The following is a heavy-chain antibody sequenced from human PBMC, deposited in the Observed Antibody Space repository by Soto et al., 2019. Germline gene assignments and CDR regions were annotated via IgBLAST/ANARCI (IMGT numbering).Heavy chain of an antibody. J-gene: IGHJ3*02. CDR1: GYSFSNYW. CDR3: ARRHDYGLDI. Sequence: GESLKISCKGSGYSFSNYWIDWVRQMPGKGLEWMAIIHPGNSDTRYSPSFQGQVILSADKSISTAYLQWSSLKASDTAMFYCARRHDYGLDIWGQGTMVTVSS. CDR2: IHPGNSDT. D-gene: IGHD4-17*01. V-gene: IGHV5-51*01.